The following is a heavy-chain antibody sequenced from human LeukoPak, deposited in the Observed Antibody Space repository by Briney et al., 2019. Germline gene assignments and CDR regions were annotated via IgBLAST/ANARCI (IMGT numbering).Heavy chain of an antibody. CDR1: GGSISSGGYS. CDR3: ASQTLWFGDAFDI. J-gene: IGHJ3*02. D-gene: IGHD3-10*01. V-gene: IGHV4-30-2*01. CDR2: IYHSGST. Sequence: PSETLSLTCTVSGGSISSGGYSWSWIRQPPGKGLEWIGYIYHSGSTYYTPSLKSRVTISVDRSKNQFSLKLSSVTAADTAVYYCASQTLWFGDAFDIWGQGTMVTVSS.